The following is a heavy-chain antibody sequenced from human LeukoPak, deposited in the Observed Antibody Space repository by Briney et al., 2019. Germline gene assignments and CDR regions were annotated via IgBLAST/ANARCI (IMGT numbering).Heavy chain of an antibody. CDR2: ISSSSYI. CDR3: ARALRYSSSWYKAFDI. CDR1: GFTFSSYS. D-gene: IGHD6-13*01. V-gene: IGHV3-21*01. J-gene: IGHJ3*02. Sequence: PGGSLRLSCAASGFTFSSYSMNWVRQAPGKGLEWVSSISSSSYIYYADSVKGRFTISRDNAKNPLYLQMNSLRAEDTAVYYCARALRYSSSWYKAFDIWGQGTMVTVSS.